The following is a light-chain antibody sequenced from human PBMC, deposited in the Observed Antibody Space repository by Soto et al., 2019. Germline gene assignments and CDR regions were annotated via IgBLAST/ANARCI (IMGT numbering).Light chain of an antibody. CDR3: QQRSNWPLT. Sequence: IVMTQSPATLSGPPGCRTSISCTASQSVSTNFAWYQQKPGQAPRLLIFDASKRATGIPARFSGSGSGTDFTLTISSLEPEDFAVYYCQQRSNWPLTFGGGTKV. J-gene: IGKJ4*01. CDR1: QSVSTN. V-gene: IGKV3-11*01. CDR2: DAS.